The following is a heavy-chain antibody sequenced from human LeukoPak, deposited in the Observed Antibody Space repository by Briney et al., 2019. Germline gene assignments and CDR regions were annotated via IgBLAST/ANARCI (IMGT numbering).Heavy chain of an antibody. Sequence: SETLSLTCAVYGGSFSGYYWRWVRQPPGKGLEWIGDINHSGSINYNPSLKSRVTISVDTSKNQFSLKLSSVTAADTAVYYCARIKWLPNYYFDYWGQGTLVTVSS. CDR2: INHSGSI. D-gene: IGHD5-12*01. CDR3: ARIKWLPNYYFDY. CDR1: GGSFSGYY. V-gene: IGHV4-34*01. J-gene: IGHJ4*02.